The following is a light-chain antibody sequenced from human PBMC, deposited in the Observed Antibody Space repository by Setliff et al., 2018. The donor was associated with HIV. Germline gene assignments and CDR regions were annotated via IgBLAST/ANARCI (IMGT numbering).Light chain of an antibody. J-gene: IGLJ1*01. CDR1: TSDVGGYNY. Sequence: QSVLTQPASVSGSPGQSITISCTATTSDVGGYNYVSWYQHHPGKAPKLMIYEVSNRPSGVSNRFSGSKSGNTASLTISGLQAEDEADYYCSSYTSRSTYVFGTGTKVTVL. V-gene: IGLV2-14*01. CDR3: SSYTSRSTYV. CDR2: EVS.